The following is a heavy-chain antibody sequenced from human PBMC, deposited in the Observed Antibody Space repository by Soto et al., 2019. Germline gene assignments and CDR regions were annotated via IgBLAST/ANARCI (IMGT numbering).Heavy chain of an antibody. Sequence: GGSLRLSCAASGFTFHSYEMLWIRQAPRKRLEWVSSINGRADDTYYADSVNGRFTISGANCRKTRHLQMNSLKAERPALAYFAKKEEYDHVWGTSHLDWGHGTLVTVS. CDR3: AKKEEYDHVWGTSHLD. V-gene: IGHV3-23*01. D-gene: IGHD3-16*01. J-gene: IGHJ3*01. CDR1: GFTFHSYE. CDR2: INGRADDT.